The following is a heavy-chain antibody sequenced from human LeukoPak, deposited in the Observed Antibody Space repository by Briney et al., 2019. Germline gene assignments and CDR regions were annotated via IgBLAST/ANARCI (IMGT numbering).Heavy chain of an antibody. CDR1: GGSISSYY. D-gene: IGHD3-10*01. J-gene: IGHJ6*03. CDR2: TYYSGST. Sequence: SETLSLTCTVSGGSISSYYWSWIRQPPGKGLEWIGYTYYSGSTNYNPSLKSRVTISVDTSKTQFSLKLSSVTAADTAVYYCARDAPYYYGSGSYEDYYYYYMDVWGKGTTVTVSS. CDR3: ARDAPYYYGSGSYEDYYYYYMDV. V-gene: IGHV4-59*01.